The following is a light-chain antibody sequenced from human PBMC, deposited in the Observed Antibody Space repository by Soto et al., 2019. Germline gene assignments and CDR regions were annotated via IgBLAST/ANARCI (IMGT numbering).Light chain of an antibody. J-gene: IGKJ1*01. CDR1: QSVLYSSNNKNY. CDR2: WAS. V-gene: IGKV4-1*01. Sequence: DIVMTQSPDSLAVSLGERATINCKSSQSVLYSSNNKNYLAWYQQKAGQPPKLLIYWASTRESGVPARFSGSGSGTDFTLTISSLQAEDVAVYYCQQYHSPPQTFGQGTKVDIK. CDR3: QQYHSPPQT.